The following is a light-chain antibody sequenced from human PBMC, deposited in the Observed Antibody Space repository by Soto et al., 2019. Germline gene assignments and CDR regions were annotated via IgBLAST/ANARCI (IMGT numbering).Light chain of an antibody. CDR1: QSISSW. CDR2: KAS. V-gene: IGKV1-5*03. Sequence: DIQMTQSPSNLSASVGDRVTITCRASQSISSWLAWYQQKPGKAPKLLIYKASNLQSGVPSRFSGSGSGTEFTLTISSLQPDDFATYHCQQYNTYSRTFGQGTKVEIK. CDR3: QQYNTYSRT. J-gene: IGKJ1*01.